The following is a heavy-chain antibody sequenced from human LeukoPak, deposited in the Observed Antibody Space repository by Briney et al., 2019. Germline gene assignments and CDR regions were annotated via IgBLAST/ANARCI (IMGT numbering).Heavy chain of an antibody. CDR3: ARGLGWKVATMGLFFMDV. J-gene: IGHJ6*03. D-gene: IGHD5-24*01. CDR2: INDGGDT. Sequence: SETLSLTCGVYGGSFSGYDWSWVRQPPGKGLEWIGEINDGGDTNYNPFLKSRVTMSVDTSKNQFSLKLRSVTAADTAVYYCARGLGWKVATMGLFFMDVWGEGTTVTVSS. CDR1: GGSFSGYD. V-gene: IGHV4-34*01.